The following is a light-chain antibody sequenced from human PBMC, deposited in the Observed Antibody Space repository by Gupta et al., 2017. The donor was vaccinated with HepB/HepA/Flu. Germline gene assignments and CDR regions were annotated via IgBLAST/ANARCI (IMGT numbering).Light chain of an antibody. Sequence: DIVMTQSPLSLPVTPGEPASISCRSSQSLLHSNGYNYLDWYMQKPGQSPQLLIYLGSNRDAGVPNRFSGSGGGTDFTLKISREEEEDVGVYCCMQTLQTPPCSFGQGTKLEIK. V-gene: IGKV2-28*01. CDR3: MQTLQTPPCS. CDR1: QSLLHSNGYNY. J-gene: IGKJ2*04. CDR2: LGS.